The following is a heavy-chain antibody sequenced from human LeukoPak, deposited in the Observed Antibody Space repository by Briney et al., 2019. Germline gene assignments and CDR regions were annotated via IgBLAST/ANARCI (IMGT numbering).Heavy chain of an antibody. CDR3: ARLYCSSTSCYSWGGWFDP. CDR2: INPNSGGT. D-gene: IGHD2-2*01. CDR1: GYTFTGYY. Sequence: ASVKVSCKASGYTFTGYYMHWVRQAPGQGLEWMGWINPNSGGTNYAQKFQGRVTMARDTSISTASMELSRLRSDDTAVYYCARLYCSSTSCYSWGGWFDPWGQGTLVTVSS. J-gene: IGHJ5*02. V-gene: IGHV1-2*02.